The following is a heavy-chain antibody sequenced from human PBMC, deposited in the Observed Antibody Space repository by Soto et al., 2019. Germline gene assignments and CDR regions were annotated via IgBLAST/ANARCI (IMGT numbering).Heavy chain of an antibody. V-gene: IGHV1-18*01. J-gene: IGHJ6*02. CDR1: GYTFTSYG. Sequence: QVQLVQSGAEVKKPGASVKVSCKASGYTFTSYGISWVRQAPGQGLEWMGWISAYNGNTNFAQKLQGRVTMTTDTATSTAYKELRSLRSDATAVYYCARMEAASLYYYGMDVWGQGTTVTVSS. D-gene: IGHD3-3*02. CDR2: ISAYNGNT. CDR3: ARMEAASLYYYGMDV.